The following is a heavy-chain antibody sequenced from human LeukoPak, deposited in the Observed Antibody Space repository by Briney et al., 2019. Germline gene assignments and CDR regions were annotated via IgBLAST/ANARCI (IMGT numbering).Heavy chain of an antibody. CDR3: ARGATDY. CDR1: GGSVSSGSYY. CDR2: IYYSGST. V-gene: IGHV4-61*01. J-gene: IGHJ4*02. Sequence: SETLYLTCTVSGGSVSSGSYYWSWIRQPPGKGLEWIGYIYYSGSTNYNPSLKSRVTISVDTSKNQFSLKLSSVTAADTAVYFCARGATDYWGQGTLVTVSS.